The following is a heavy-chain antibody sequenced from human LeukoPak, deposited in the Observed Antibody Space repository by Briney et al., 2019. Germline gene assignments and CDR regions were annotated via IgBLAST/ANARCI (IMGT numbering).Heavy chain of an antibody. D-gene: IGHD3-10*01. Sequence: PSETLSLTCAVYGGSFSGNYWSWIRQPPGKGLEWIGYVYYSGSTNYSPSLNSRLTISVDTSKNQFSLKLSSVTAADTAVYYCARGGYYFDYWGQGTLVTISS. V-gene: IGHV4-59*01. J-gene: IGHJ4*02. CDR1: GGSFSGNY. CDR3: ARGGYYFDY. CDR2: VYYSGST.